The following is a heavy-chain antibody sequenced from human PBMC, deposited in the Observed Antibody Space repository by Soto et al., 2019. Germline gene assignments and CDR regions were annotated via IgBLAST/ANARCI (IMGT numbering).Heavy chain of an antibody. J-gene: IGHJ6*02. D-gene: IGHD6-6*01. CDR3: AKDRSLYSNSGIYYYYGMDV. CDR1: GFTFSSYA. CDR2: ISGSGGST. V-gene: IGHV3-23*01. Sequence: GGSLRLSCAASGFTFSSYAMSWVRQAPGKGLEWVSAISGSGGSTYYADSVKGRFTISRDNSKNTLYLQMNSLRAEDTAVYYCAKDRSLYSNSGIYYYYGMDVWGQGTTVTVS.